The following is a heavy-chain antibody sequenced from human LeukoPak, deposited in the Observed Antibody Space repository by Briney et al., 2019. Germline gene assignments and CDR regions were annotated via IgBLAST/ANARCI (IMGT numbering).Heavy chain of an antibody. Sequence: ASVKVSCKASGYTFTGYYLHWVRQAPGQGREWMGWINPNSGDTNFAQKFQGRVTMTRDTSISTAYMELSRVRSDDTAVYYCAREGSSGYYLLYWGQGTLVTVSS. CDR1: GYTFTGYY. CDR2: INPNSGDT. J-gene: IGHJ4*02. D-gene: IGHD3-22*01. V-gene: IGHV1-2*02. CDR3: AREGSSGYYLLY.